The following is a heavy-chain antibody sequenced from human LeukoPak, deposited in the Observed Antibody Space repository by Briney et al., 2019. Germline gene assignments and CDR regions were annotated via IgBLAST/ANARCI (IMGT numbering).Heavy chain of an antibody. CDR3: VGGSGSRRWVDY. CDR2: IYTGGST. J-gene: IGHJ4*02. CDR1: GLSVSTKY. V-gene: IGHV3-53*01. D-gene: IGHD3-10*01. Sequence: GWSLRLSCAASGLSVSTKYMIGLGQAPARGLNGVSVIYTGGSTYYAHSVKRRFTISRDNSKNTLYLQMNSLRAEDTAVYYCVGGSGSRRWVDYWGQGTLVTVSS.